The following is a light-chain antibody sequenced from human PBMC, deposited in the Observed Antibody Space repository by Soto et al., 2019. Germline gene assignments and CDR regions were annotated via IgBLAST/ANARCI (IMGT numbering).Light chain of an antibody. CDR2: AAS. V-gene: IGKV1-39*01. CDR1: QSITNY. J-gene: IGKJ1*01. CDR3: QQSYSTPWT. Sequence: DIQMTQSPSSLSASVGDRVTITCRASQSITNYLNWYQQKPGKAPKLLIYAASSLQSGVPSRFSGSESGTDFTHSISSLQPEDFATYYCQQSYSTPWTFGQGTKVEIK.